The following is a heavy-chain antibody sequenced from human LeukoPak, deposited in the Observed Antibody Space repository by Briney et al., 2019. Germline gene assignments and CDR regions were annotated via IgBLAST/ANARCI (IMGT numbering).Heavy chain of an antibody. D-gene: IGHD3-10*01. CDR3: ARGWAPSGLCYFDY. J-gene: IGHJ4*02. Sequence: GESLKISCKGSGYTFTSYWIGWVRQMPGKGLECMGIIDPGDSDTRYSPSFQGQVTISADKSISTAYLQWSSLKASDTAMYYCARGWAPSGLCYFDYWAREPWSPSPQ. V-gene: IGHV5-51*01. CDR2: IDPGDSDT. CDR1: GYTFTSYW.